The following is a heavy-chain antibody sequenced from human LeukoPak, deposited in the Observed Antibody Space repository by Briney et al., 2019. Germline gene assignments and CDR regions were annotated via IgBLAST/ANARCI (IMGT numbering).Heavy chain of an antibody. CDR3: ARSPTTLDY. CDR1: GFXFSSYW. CDR2: IKQDGSEK. Sequence: GGSLRLSCGASGFXFSSYWMSWVRQAPGKGLEWVANIKQDGSEKYYVDSVKGRFTISRDNAKNSLYLQMNSLRAEDTAVYYCARSPTTLDYWGQGTLVTVSS. J-gene: IGHJ4*02. D-gene: IGHD5-12*01. V-gene: IGHV3-7*05.